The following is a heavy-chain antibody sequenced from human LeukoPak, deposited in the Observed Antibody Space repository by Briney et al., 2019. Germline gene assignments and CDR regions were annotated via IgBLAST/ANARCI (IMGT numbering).Heavy chain of an antibody. Sequence: GGSLRLSCAASGFTFSSYAMSWVRQAPGKGLEWVSAISGSGGSTYYADSVKGRFTISRDNSKNTLYLQMNSLRAEDTAVYYCAKDDKEDYFWSGYLPTPSYWGQGTLVTVSS. J-gene: IGHJ4*02. CDR2: ISGSGGST. V-gene: IGHV3-23*01. CDR1: GFTFSSYA. CDR3: AKDDKEDYFWSGYLPTPSY. D-gene: IGHD3-3*01.